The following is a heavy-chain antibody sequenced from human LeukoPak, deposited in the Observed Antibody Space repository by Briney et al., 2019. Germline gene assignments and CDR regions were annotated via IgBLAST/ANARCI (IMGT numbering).Heavy chain of an antibody. CDR2: IYYSGST. V-gene: IGHV4-61*08. D-gene: IGHD3-22*01. Sequence: SETLSLTCTVSGGSISSSGYYWSWIRQPPGKGLEWIGYIYYSGSTNYNPSLKSRVTISVDTSKNQFSLKLSSVTAADTAVYYCARRRTYYYDSSGYLSYFDYWGQGTLVTVSS. CDR3: ARRRTYYYDSSGYLSYFDY. J-gene: IGHJ4*02. CDR1: GGSISSSGYY.